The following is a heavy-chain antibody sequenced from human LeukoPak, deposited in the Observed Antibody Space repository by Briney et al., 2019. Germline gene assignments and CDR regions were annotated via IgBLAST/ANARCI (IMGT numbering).Heavy chain of an antibody. V-gene: IGHV1-2*02. J-gene: IGHJ3*02. Sequence: ASVKISFKSSGYTFTGYYMHWLRQAPGQGLEWIGWINPNSGGTNYAQKFQGRVTMTRDTSISTAYMELSRLRSDDTAVYYCARVAWDYYDSSGYPSPDAFDIWGQGTMVTVSS. CDR3: ARVAWDYYDSSGYPSPDAFDI. CDR2: INPNSGGT. CDR1: GYTFTGYY. D-gene: IGHD3-22*01.